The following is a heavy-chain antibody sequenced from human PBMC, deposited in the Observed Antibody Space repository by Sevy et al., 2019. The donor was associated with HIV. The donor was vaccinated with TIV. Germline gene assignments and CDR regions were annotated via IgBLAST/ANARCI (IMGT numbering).Heavy chain of an antibody. CDR3: ARELISGRYYGMDV. CDR1: GGSISSYY. J-gene: IGHJ6*02. D-gene: IGHD6-19*01. V-gene: IGHV4-59*01. Sequence: SETLSLTCTVSGGSISSYYWNWIRQSPGKGLEWIGYFYYTGSTNYNPSLKSRVTISVDTSKNQFSLKLTSVTAADTAVYYCARELISGRYYGMDVWGQGTTVTVSS. CDR2: FYYTGST.